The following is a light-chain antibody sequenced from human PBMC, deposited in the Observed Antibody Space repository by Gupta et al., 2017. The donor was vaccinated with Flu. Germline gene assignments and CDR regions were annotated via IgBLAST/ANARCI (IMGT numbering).Light chain of an antibody. CDR3: QQYDNLLT. J-gene: IGKJ4*01. CDR1: QDISNY. Sequence: GDRVTITCQASQDISNYLIWYQQKPGKAPKLLIYDASNLETGVPSRFSGSGSGTDFTFTISSLQPEDIATYYCQQYDNLLTFGGGTKVEIK. V-gene: IGKV1-33*01. CDR2: DAS.